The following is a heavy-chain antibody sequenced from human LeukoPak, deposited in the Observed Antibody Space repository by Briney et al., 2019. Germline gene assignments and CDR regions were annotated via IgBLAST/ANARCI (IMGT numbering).Heavy chain of an antibody. CDR1: GGSISSYF. CDR2: VYYSGST. CDR3: ARGRQQLEF. V-gene: IGHV4-59*08. J-gene: IGHJ4*02. D-gene: IGHD1-1*01. Sequence: SETLSLTCTVSGGSISSYFWSWIRQPPGKGLEWIGYVYYSGSTNYNPSLKSRVTISVDTSGNQFSLKLSSMTAADTAVYYCARGRQQLEFGGQGTLVTVSS.